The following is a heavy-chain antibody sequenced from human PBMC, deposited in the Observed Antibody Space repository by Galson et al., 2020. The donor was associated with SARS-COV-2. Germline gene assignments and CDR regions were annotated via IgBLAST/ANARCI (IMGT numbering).Heavy chain of an antibody. V-gene: IGHV3-30-3*01. D-gene: IGHD6-13*01. CDR1: GFTFSSYA. Sequence: TGGSLRLTCAASGFTFSSYAMHWVRQAPGKGLEWVALISYDGSNKYYADSVQGRFTISRDNSKNTLYLQMNSLRAEDTAVYYCASGPCWLDYWGQGTLVTVSS. CDR2: ISYDGSNK. J-gene: IGHJ4*02. CDR3: ASGPCWLDY.